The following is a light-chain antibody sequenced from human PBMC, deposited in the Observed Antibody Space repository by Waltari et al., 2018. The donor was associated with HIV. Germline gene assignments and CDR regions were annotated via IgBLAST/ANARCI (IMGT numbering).Light chain of an antibody. CDR2: DAW. CDR1: QSVSRN. Sequence: EIALTQSPDTLSLSPGERATLSFRASQSVSRNLAWYQQKLGQAPRLLIDDAWKRATGIPARFSGSGSGTDFTLTISSLEPEDFAVYDCQQRSNWPLTFGGGTRVEIK. V-gene: IGKV3-11*01. CDR3: QQRSNWPLT. J-gene: IGKJ4*01.